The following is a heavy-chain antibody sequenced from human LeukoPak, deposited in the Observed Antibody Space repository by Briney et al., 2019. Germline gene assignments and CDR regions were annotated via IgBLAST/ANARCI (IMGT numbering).Heavy chain of an antibody. CDR3: ARAPTLYIGHVDSLHYMDV. J-gene: IGHJ6*03. CDR2: INHSGST. CDR1: GGSFSDYY. V-gene: IGHV4-34*01. Sequence: SETLSLTCAVYGGSFSDYYWSWIRQPPGKGLEWIGEINHSGSTNYNPALKSRVTMSVDTSKNQFSLKLSSVTAADTAICFCARAPTLYIGHVDSLHYMDVWGKGTTVTVSS. D-gene: IGHD5-12*01.